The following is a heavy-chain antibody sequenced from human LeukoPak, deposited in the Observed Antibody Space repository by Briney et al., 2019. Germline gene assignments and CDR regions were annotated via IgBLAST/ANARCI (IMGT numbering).Heavy chain of an antibody. CDR1: GYKFNAYW. Sequence: GESLKISCRGSGYKFNAYWIAWVRQMPGKGLEWMGIIYPDDSDTRYSPSFQGQVTISADKSVSIAYLQWSSLKASDTAMYYCARPNITSYYDSRGYDAFDVWGQGTMVIVSS. D-gene: IGHD3-22*01. CDR3: ARPNITSYYDSRGYDAFDV. J-gene: IGHJ3*01. CDR2: IYPDDSDT. V-gene: IGHV5-51*01.